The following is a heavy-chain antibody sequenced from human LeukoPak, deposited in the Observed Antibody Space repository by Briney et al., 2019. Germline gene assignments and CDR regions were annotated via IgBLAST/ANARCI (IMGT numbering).Heavy chain of an antibody. CDR2: IRSKAYGGTT. J-gene: IGHJ6*02. CDR3: TRDPPLYYYYGMDV. CDR1: GFTFGYYA. Sequence: PGRSLRLSCTASGFTFGYYAMSWVRQAPGKGLEWVGFIRSKAYGGTTEYAASVKGRFTISRDDSKSIAYLQMNSLKTEDTAVYYCTRDPPLYYYYGMDVWGQGTTVTVSS. V-gene: IGHV3-49*04.